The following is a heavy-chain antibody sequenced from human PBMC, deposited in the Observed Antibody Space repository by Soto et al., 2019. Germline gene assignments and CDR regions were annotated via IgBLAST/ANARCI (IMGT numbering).Heavy chain of an antibody. J-gene: IGHJ4*02. Sequence: SVKVSCKASGGTISSYAISWVRQAPGQGLEWMGGIIPIFGTANYAQKFQGRVTITADESASTAYMELSSLRSEDTAVYYCARSYDSSGYYHSPIDYWGQGTLVTVSS. CDR3: ARSYDSSGYYHSPIDY. D-gene: IGHD3-22*01. CDR2: IIPIFGTA. CDR1: GGTISSYA. V-gene: IGHV1-69*13.